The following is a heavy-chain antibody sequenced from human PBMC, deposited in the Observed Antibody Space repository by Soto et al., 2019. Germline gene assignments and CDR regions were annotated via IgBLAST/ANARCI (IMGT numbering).Heavy chain of an antibody. J-gene: IGHJ6*02. D-gene: IGHD3-22*01. CDR3: ARSPDSSGYYPRWYYYGMDV. CDR1: GGSISSSNW. Sequence: SETLSLTCAVSGGSISSSNWWSWVRQPPGKWLEWIGEIYHSGSTNYNPSLKSRVTISVDKSKNQFSLKLSSVTAADTAVYYCARSPDSSGYYPRWYYYGMDVWGQGTTVT. V-gene: IGHV4-4*02. CDR2: IYHSGST.